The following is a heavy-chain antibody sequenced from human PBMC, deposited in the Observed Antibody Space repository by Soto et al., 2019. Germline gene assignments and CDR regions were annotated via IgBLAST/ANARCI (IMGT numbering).Heavy chain of an antibody. CDR2: ISSDGHHQ. Sequence: GGSLRLSCATSGFSFNDCAMYWVRQAPGQGLEWVAIISSDGHHQFYLDNLRGRFTVSRDNSKNTLYLQMNSLRPEDTAVYYCSRGTYYPQSSGLHAGYWGPGTVVTVSS. D-gene: IGHD3-22*01. CDR3: SRGTYYPQSSGLHAGY. CDR1: GFSFNDCA. J-gene: IGHJ4*02. V-gene: IGHV3-30*03.